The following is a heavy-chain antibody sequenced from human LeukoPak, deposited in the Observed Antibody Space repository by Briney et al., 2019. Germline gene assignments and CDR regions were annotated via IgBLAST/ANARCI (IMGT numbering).Heavy chain of an antibody. Sequence: ASVKVSCKASGGTFSSYAIRWVRQAPGQGLEWMGGIIPIFGTANYAQKFQGRVTITTDESTSTAYMELSSLRSEDTAVYYCASGDYCSSTSCYTGEWFAFDIWGQGTMVTVSS. D-gene: IGHD2-2*02. CDR2: IIPIFGTA. V-gene: IGHV1-69*05. CDR1: GGTFSSYA. J-gene: IGHJ3*02. CDR3: ASGDYCSSTSCYTGEWFAFDI.